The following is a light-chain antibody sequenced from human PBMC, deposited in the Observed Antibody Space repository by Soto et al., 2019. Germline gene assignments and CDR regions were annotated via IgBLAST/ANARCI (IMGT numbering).Light chain of an antibody. CDR2: KAS. Sequence: QIAVSLKTQSGSVGDRVTITCRASQTISSWLAWYQQKPGKAPKLLIYKASTLKSGVPSRFSGSGSGTEFTLTISSLQPDDFIRYKSEVSTSHPDRFGHGTKVDIK. V-gene: IGKV1-5*03. CDR3: EVSTSHPDR. J-gene: IGKJ1*01. CDR1: QTISSW.